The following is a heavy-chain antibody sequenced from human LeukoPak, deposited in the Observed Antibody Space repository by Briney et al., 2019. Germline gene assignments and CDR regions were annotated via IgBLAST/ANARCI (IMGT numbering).Heavy chain of an antibody. Sequence: GGSLRLSCAASGFTFSSYWMSWVRQAPGKGLEWVANIREDGSEQFYVDSVKGRFIISRDNTKKSLYLQMNSLRAEDTAVYYCASRIVGASEQNDYWGQGTLVTVSS. V-gene: IGHV3-7*01. CDR2: IREDGSEQ. CDR3: ASRIVGASEQNDY. D-gene: IGHD1-26*01. J-gene: IGHJ4*02. CDR1: GFTFSSYW.